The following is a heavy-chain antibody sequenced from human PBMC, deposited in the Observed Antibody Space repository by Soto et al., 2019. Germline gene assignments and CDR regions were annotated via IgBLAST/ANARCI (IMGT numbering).Heavy chain of an antibody. Sequence: VKGSCKASGYTFTSYYRPWVRQAPGQGLERMGIINPSGGSTSYAQKFQGRVTMTRDTSTSTVYMELSSLRSEDTAVYYCSRGHMITFGGGIRPLDYWGQGTLVTVSS. D-gene: IGHD3-16*02. CDR3: SRGHMITFGGGIRPLDY. V-gene: IGHV1-46*03. CDR1: GYTFTSYY. CDR2: INPSGGST. J-gene: IGHJ4*02.